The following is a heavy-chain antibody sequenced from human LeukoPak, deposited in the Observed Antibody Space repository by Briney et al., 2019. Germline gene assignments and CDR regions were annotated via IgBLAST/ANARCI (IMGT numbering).Heavy chain of an antibody. CDR2: INHSGST. Sequence: SETLSLTCAVYGGSFSGYYWSWIRQPPGKGLEWIGEINHSGSTNYNPSLKSRVTISVDTSKNQFSLKLSSVTAADTAVYYCARVVGYFDYWGQGTLVTVSS. CDR3: ARVVGYFDY. V-gene: IGHV4-34*01. D-gene: IGHD1-26*01. CDR1: GGSFSGYY. J-gene: IGHJ4*02.